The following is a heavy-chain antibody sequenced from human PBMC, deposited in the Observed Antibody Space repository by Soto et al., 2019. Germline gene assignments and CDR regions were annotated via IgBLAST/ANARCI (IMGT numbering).Heavy chain of an antibody. Sequence: PCVPLRLPSFASAFTFDDHIMHWVSQAQGKGLEWVSLISSDGASTYYADSLKGRFTISRDNSKNSLFLQMNNLRTEDTALYYCAKDASGSDLAFDSWGQGTLGHVSS. CDR2: ISSDGAST. V-gene: IGHV3-43*01. CDR1: AFTFDDHI. J-gene: IGHJ4*02. CDR3: AKDASGSDLAFDS. D-gene: IGHD5-12*01.